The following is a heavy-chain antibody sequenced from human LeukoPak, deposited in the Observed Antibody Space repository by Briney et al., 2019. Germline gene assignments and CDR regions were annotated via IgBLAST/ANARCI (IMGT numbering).Heavy chain of an antibody. V-gene: IGHV3-30*02. D-gene: IGHD6-6*01. CDR3: AKVGDSSSHL. CDR2: IRYDGSNK. CDR1: GFTFSSYG. Sequence: PGGSLRLSCAASGFTFSSYGMHWVRQAPGKGLEWVAFIRYDGSNKYYTDSVKGRFTISRDNSKNTLYLQMNSLRAEDTAVYYCAKVGDSSSHLWGQGTLVTVSS. J-gene: IGHJ4*02.